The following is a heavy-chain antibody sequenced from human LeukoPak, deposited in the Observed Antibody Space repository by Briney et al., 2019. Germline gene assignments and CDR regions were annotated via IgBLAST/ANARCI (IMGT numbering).Heavy chain of an antibody. CDR1: GGSVNSYY. CDR3: ARWYCVSNTCYHMDV. V-gene: IGHV4-59*02. CDR2: IYYTGST. D-gene: IGHD2-2*01. Sequence: SETLSLTCTVSGGSVNSYYWSWIRQPPGEGLEWIGYIYYTGSTKYNPSLKSRVTMSVDTSKNQLSLKVSSVIAADTAVYYCARWYCVSNTCYHMDVWGKGTTVTVSS. J-gene: IGHJ6*03.